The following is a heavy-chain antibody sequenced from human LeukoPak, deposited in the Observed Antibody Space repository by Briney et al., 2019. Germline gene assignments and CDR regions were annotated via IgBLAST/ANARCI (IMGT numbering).Heavy chain of an antibody. Sequence: GGSLRLFCAASGFTFSSYAMSWVRQAPGKGLEWVSGINNDGTATYYADSVKGRFTISRDNAKNTVYLQMNGLRAEDTTVYYCATVSEYWSQGTLVTVPS. V-gene: IGHV3-74*01. J-gene: IGHJ4*02. CDR2: INNDGTAT. CDR1: GFTFSSYA. CDR3: ATVSEY.